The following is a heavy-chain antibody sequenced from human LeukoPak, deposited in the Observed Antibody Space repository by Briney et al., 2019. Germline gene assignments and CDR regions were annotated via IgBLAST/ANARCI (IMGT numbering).Heavy chain of an antibody. Sequence: NSSETLSLTCTVSGYSISSGYYWGWIRQPPGKGLEWIGSIYHSGSTYYNPSLKSRVTISVDTSKNQFSLKLSSVTAADTAVYYCARAGWWFGEYPGDYWGQGTLVTVSS. CDR2: IYHSGST. J-gene: IGHJ4*02. CDR1: GYSISSGYY. CDR3: ARAGWWFGEYPGDY. D-gene: IGHD3-10*01. V-gene: IGHV4-38-2*02.